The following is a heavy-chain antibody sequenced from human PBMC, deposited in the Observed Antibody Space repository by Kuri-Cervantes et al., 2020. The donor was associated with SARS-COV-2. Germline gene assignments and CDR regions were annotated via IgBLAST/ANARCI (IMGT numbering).Heavy chain of an antibody. D-gene: IGHD3-22*01. V-gene: IGHV4-4*07. J-gene: IGHJ4*02. CDR1: GGSISNYY. CDR2: VYPSGGT. Sequence: SETLSLTCTVSGGSISNYYWSWIRQPAGKGLEWIGRVYPSGGTNNNPSLKRRVTMSVDTSKNQFSLKLSSVTAADTAVYYCARYYYDSSGYSKYYFDYWGQGTLVTVSS. CDR3: ARYYYDSSGYSKYYFDY.